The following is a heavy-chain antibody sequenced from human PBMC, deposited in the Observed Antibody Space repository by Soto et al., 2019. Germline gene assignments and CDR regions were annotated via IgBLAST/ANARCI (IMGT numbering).Heavy chain of an antibody. Sequence: QVQLVQSGGEVKRPGASVKVSCKTSGYTFSNYGITWVRQAPGQPLEWLGWISLYSDGTNYAQKFQGRVSMTTDTPTTKAYMELRSLRYDDTAVYYCARVVPGAEAWFGPWGQGTLVTVAS. CDR1: GYTFSNYG. CDR2: ISLYSDGT. CDR3: ARVVPGAEAWFGP. D-gene: IGHD2-2*01. V-gene: IGHV1-18*01. J-gene: IGHJ5*02.